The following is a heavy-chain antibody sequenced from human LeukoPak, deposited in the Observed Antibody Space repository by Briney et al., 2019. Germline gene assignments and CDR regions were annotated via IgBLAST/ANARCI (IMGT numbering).Heavy chain of an antibody. D-gene: IGHD1-26*01. Sequence: PGGSLRLSCTASGFSVSHNYMNWVRQAPGKGLEWVALIYSGGNTHYADSVKGRFTISRDNSKNTLYLQMNSLRAEDTAVYYCARAVRGYYFDYWGQGTLVTVSS. CDR3: ARAVRGYYFDY. CDR1: GFSVSHNY. J-gene: IGHJ4*02. V-gene: IGHV3-53*01. CDR2: IYSGGNT.